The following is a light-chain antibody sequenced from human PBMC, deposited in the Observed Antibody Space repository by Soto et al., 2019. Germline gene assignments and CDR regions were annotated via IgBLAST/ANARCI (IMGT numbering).Light chain of an antibody. V-gene: IGLV2-14*01. Sequence: QSVLTQPASVSGSPGQSITISCTGTSSDIGDYNYVSWYQQHPGKAPKLIIYGVSNRPSGISNRFSGSKSGNTASLTISELQAEDEADYYCSSYTSTNTLVFGGGTKLTVL. CDR2: GVS. J-gene: IGLJ2*01. CDR3: SSYTSTNTLV. CDR1: SSDIGDYNY.